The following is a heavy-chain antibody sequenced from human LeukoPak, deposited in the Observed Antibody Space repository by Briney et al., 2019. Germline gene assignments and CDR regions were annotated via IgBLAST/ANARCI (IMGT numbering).Heavy chain of an antibody. Sequence: GGSLRLSCAASGFTFSSYSMNWVRQAPGKGLEWVSHNTASGTAMFYADSVKGRFTISRDNAKNSLYLQMNSLRDEDTAVYYCASSGSYRFDYWGQGTLVTVSS. CDR1: GFTFSSYS. D-gene: IGHD1-26*01. J-gene: IGHJ4*02. CDR2: NTASGTAM. CDR3: ASSGSYRFDY. V-gene: IGHV3-48*02.